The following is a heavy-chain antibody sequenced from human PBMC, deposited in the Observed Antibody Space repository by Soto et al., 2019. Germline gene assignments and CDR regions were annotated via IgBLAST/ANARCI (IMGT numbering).Heavy chain of an antibody. V-gene: IGHV4-39*07. Sequence: SETLSLTCTVSGGSISSSSYYWGWIRQPPGKGLEWIGSIYHSGSTYYNPSLKSRVTISVDTSKNQFSLKLSSVTAADTAVYYCASLNIVVVPAAIDGMDVWGQGTTVTVSS. CDR2: IYHSGST. J-gene: IGHJ6*02. CDR3: ASLNIVVVPAAIDGMDV. CDR1: GGSISSSSYY. D-gene: IGHD2-2*01.